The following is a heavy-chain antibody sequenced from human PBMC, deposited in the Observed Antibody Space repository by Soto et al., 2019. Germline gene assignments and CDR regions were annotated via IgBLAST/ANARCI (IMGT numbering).Heavy chain of an antibody. CDR3: ARAPSPTVITVYYFDY. J-gene: IGHJ4*02. V-gene: IGHV4-31*03. D-gene: IGHD4-17*01. CDR2: IYYSGST. Sequence: QVQLQESGPGLVKPSQTLSLTCTVSGGSISSGGYYWSWIRQLPGKGLEWIGYIYYSGSTYYNPSLKSRVTISVDTSNNQFSLKRSSVTAADTAVYYCARAPSPTVITVYYFDYWGQGTLVTVSS. CDR1: GGSISSGGYY.